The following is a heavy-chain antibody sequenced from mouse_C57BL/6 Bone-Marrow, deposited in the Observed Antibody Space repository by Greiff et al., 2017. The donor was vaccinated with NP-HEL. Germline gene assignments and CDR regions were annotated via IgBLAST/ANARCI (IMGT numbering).Heavy chain of an antibody. CDR3: ARVGWLLRAWFAY. D-gene: IGHD2-3*01. V-gene: IGHV1-18*01. CDR2: INPNTGGT. CDR1: GYTFTDYN. J-gene: IGHJ3*01. Sequence: VQLQQSGPELVKPGASVKIPCKASGYTFTDYNMDWVKQSHGKSLEWIGDINPNTGGTIYNQKFKGKATLTVDKSSSTAYMELRSLTSEDTAVYYCARVGWLLRAWFAYWGQGTLVTVSA.